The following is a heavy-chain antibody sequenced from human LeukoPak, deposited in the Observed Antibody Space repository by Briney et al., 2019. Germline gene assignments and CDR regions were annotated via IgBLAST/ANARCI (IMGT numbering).Heavy chain of an antibody. CDR2: ISSSGSIT. J-gene: IGHJ4*02. Sequence: GGSLRLSCAASGFTFSSYSMNWVRQAPGKGLEWISYISSSGSITSHADSVKGRFTISRDNAKNSLYLQMNSLRAEDTAVYYCARFIAAPYYFDYWGRGTLVTVSS. D-gene: IGHD6-13*01. CDR3: ARFIAAPYYFDY. CDR1: GFTFSSYS. V-gene: IGHV3-48*04.